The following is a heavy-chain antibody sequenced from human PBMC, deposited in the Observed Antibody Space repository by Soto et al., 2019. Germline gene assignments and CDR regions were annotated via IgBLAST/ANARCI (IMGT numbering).Heavy chain of an antibody. D-gene: IGHD6-13*01. J-gene: IGHJ4*02. CDR2: IYYRSRWYI. CDR1: GDSVSSNSAA. Sequence: SQTLSLTCAITGDSVSSNSAAWNWIRQSPSRGLEWLGRIYYRSRWYIEYAESVKSRLTIKADTSKNQFSLQVNSMTPEDAAMYYCARDMGPGSSEDFYYWGQGSLVTVSS. V-gene: IGHV6-1*01. CDR3: ARDMGPGSSEDFYY.